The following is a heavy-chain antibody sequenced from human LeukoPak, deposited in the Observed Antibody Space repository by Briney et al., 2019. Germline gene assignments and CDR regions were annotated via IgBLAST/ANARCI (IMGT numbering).Heavy chain of an antibody. CDR3: ARSLWSGYYTDDAFDI. CDR1: GFIFSSYW. D-gene: IGHD3-3*01. Sequence: GGSLRLSCAASGFIFSSYWMSWVRQAPGKWLEWVDNIKQDGSEKYYVDSVKGRFTISRDNAKNSLYLQMNSLRAEDTAVYYCARSLWSGYYTDDAFDIWGQGTMVTVSS. V-gene: IGHV3-7*01. CDR2: IKQDGSEK. J-gene: IGHJ3*02.